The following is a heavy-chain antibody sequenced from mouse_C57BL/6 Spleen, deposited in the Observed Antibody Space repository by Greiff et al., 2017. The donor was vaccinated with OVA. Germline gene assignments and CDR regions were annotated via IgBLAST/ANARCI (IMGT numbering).Heavy chain of an antibody. CDR3: ARPHYYGSSRGYAMDY. CDR1: GFTFSDYG. Sequence: EVKLMESGGGLVKPGGSLKLSCAASGFTFSDYGMHWVRQAPEKGLEWVAYISSGSSTIYYADTVKGRFTISRDNAKNTLFLQMTSLRSEDTAMYYCARPHYYGSSRGYAMDYWGQGTSVTVSS. CDR2: ISSGSSTI. D-gene: IGHD1-1*01. J-gene: IGHJ4*01. V-gene: IGHV5-17*01.